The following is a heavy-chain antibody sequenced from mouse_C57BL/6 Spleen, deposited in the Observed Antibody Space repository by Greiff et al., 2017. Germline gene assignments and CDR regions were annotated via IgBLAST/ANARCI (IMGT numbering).Heavy chain of an antibody. D-gene: IGHD2-1*01. CDR1: GFTFSSYA. Sequence: EVQGVESGGGLVKPGGSLKLSCAASGFTFSSYAMSWVRQTPEKRLEWVATISDGGSYTYYPDNVKGRFTISRDNAKNNLYLQMSHLKSEDTAMYYGARGGGNYPDYYAMDYWGQGTSVTVSS. CDR3: ARGGGNYPDYYAMDY. CDR2: ISDGGSYT. J-gene: IGHJ4*01. V-gene: IGHV5-4*01.